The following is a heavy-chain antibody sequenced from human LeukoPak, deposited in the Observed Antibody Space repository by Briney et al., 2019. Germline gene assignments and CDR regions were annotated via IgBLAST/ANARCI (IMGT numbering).Heavy chain of an antibody. V-gene: IGHV3-21*01. CDR2: ISYRSNYS. D-gene: IGHD3-16*01. CDR3: ARWGNWPSDPYLDV. Sequence: PGGSLRLSCVGSGVSFSTNTFHWVRQAPGKGLEWISSISYRSNYSYYADSVKGRSTISRDNAKNSLYFEMNSLRDEDTAVYYCARWGNWPSDPYLDVWGKGTTVIVSS. CDR1: GVSFSTNT. J-gene: IGHJ6*03.